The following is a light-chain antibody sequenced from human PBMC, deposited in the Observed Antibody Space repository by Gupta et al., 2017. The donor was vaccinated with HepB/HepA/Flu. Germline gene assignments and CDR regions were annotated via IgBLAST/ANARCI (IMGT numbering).Light chain of an antibody. V-gene: IGKV4-1*01. CDR1: QSVLYSSNNKNY. J-gene: IGKJ5*01. Sequence: DIVMTLSPDSLAMSLGERATINCKSSQSVLYSSNNKNYLAWYQQKPGQPPKLLIYWASTRESGVPDRFSGSGSGTDFTLTISSLQAEDVAVYYCQQHYSTPITFGQGTRLEMK. CDR3: QQHYSTPIT. CDR2: WAS.